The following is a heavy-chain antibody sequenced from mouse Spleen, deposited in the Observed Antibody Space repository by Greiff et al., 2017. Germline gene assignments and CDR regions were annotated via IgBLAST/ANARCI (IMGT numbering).Heavy chain of an antibody. V-gene: IGHV14-2*01. CDR1: GFNIKDYY. Sequence: VHVKQSGAELVKPGASVKLSCTASGFNIKDYYMHWVKQRTEQGLEWIGRIDPEDGETKYAPKFQGKATITADTSSNTAYLQLSSLTSEDTAVYYCARGYYGSSLYYYAMDYWGQGTSVTVSS. J-gene: IGHJ4*01. CDR3: ARGYYGSSLYYYAMDY. D-gene: IGHD1-1*01. CDR2: IDPEDGET.